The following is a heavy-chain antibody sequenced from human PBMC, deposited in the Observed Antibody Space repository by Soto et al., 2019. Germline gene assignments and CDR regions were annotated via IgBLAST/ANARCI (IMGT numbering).Heavy chain of an antibody. V-gene: IGHV2-5*01. CDR1: GFSLSTSGVG. J-gene: IGHJ6*02. CDR3: ARSVAGTTYYYYGMDV. CDR2: IYWNDDK. D-gene: IGHD6-19*01. Sequence: SGPTLVNPTQTLTLTCTFSGFSLSTSGVGVGWIRQPPGKALEWLALIYWNDDKRYSPSLKSRLTTTKDTSKNQVVLTMTNMDPVDTATYYCARSVAGTTYYYYGMDVWGQGTTVTVSS.